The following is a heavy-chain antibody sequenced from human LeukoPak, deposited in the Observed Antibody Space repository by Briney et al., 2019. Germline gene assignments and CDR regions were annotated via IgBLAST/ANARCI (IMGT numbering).Heavy chain of an antibody. J-gene: IGHJ4*02. CDR2: ISGSGGST. V-gene: IGHV3-23*01. Sequence: GGSLRLSCAASGFTFSSYAMSWVRQAPGKGLEWVSAISGSGGSTYYADPVKGRFTISRDNSKNTLYLQMNSLRAEDTAVYYCAKTRPLDSSSWPHGDYWGQGTLVTVSS. CDR1: GFTFSSYA. CDR3: AKTRPLDSSSWPHGDY. D-gene: IGHD6-13*01.